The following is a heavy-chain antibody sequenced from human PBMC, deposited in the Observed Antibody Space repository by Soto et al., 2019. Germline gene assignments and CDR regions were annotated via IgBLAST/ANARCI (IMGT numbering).Heavy chain of an antibody. CDR2: IVVGSGNT. CDR3: AADLVTVGWFDP. J-gene: IGHJ5*02. CDR1: GFTFTSSA. D-gene: IGHD2-15*01. Sequence: SVKVSCKASGFTFTSSAVQWVRQARGQRLEWIGWIVVGSGNTNYVQKFQERVTITRDMSTSTAYMELSSLRSEDTAVYYCAADLVTVGWFDPWGQGTLVTVSS. V-gene: IGHV1-58*01.